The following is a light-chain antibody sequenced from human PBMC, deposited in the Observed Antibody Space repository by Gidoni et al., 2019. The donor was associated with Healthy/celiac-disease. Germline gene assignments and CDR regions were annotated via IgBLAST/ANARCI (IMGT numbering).Light chain of an antibody. J-gene: IGKJ5*01. CDR2: DAS. CDR3: QQYDNLPIT. Sequence: DIQMTQSPSSLSASVGDSFTITCQASQDISNYLNWYQQKPGKAPKLLIYDASNLETGVPSRFSGSGSGTDFTFTISSLQPEDIATYYCQQYDNLPITFGQGTRLEIK. V-gene: IGKV1-33*01. CDR1: QDISNY.